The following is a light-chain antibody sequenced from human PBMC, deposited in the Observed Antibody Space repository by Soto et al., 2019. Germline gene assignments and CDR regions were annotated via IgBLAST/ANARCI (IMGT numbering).Light chain of an antibody. CDR2: DAA. Sequence: EVVMTQSPATLSVSPGEGATLSCRASQSISNTLAWYQLRPGQSPRLLIYDAATTATGIPARFSGSGSGTEFTLTISSLQSEDFAVYYGQQYYTRPHTFGQGTKVEIK. CDR1: QSISNT. V-gene: IGKV3-15*01. CDR3: QQYYTRPHT. J-gene: IGKJ1*01.